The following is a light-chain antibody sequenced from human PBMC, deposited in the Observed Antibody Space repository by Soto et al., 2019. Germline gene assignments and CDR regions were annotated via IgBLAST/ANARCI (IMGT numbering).Light chain of an antibody. V-gene: IGLV2-14*01. Sequence: QSALTQPASVSGSPGQSITISCTGTSSDVGAYNYVSWYQQHPGKAPKLMIFEVSSRPSGVSNRFSGSKSGNTASLTISGLQAEDEAVYYCTSYTSSSTAVFGTGTKVTVL. CDR3: TSYTSSSTAV. CDR1: SSDVGAYNY. CDR2: EVS. J-gene: IGLJ1*01.